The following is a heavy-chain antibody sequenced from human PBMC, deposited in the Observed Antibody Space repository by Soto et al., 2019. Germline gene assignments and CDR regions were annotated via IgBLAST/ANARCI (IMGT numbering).Heavy chain of an antibody. D-gene: IGHD3-22*01. CDR3: AHSLIYYYDSSGSYPYFDY. Sequence: SGPTLVNPTQTLTLTCTFSGFSLSTSGVGVGWIRQPPGKALEWLALIYWNDGKRYSPSLKSRLTITKDTSKNQVVLTVTNMDPVDTATYYCAHSLIYYYDSSGSYPYFDYWGQGTLVTVSS. V-gene: IGHV2-5*01. CDR2: IYWNDGK. J-gene: IGHJ4*02. CDR1: GFSLSTSGVG.